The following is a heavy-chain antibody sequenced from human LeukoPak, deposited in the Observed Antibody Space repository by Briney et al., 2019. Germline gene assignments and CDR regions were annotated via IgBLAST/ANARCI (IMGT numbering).Heavy chain of an antibody. CDR3: AKDRSGSYPNWFDP. D-gene: IGHD3-10*01. V-gene: IGHV3-23*01. CDR2: ITGNGANT. CDR1: GFTFSSYG. Sequence: GGSLRLSCAASGFTFSSYGMSWVRQAPGKGLEWVSAITGNGANTSYADSVKGRFIISRDNSKNTMYLQMNSLRAEDTALYYCAKDRSGSYPNWFDPWGQGTLVTVSS. J-gene: IGHJ5*02.